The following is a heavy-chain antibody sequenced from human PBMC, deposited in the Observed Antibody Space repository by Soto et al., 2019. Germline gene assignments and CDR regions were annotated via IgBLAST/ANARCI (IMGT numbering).Heavy chain of an antibody. D-gene: IGHD5-12*01. CDR2: INHSGST. V-gene: IGHV4-34*01. CDR3: ARGEGRLVGTWFDP. Sequence: SLTCDVYGGSFSRYYWNWIRQPPGKGLEWLGEINHSGSTNYNPSLESRVTISLDTSKTQFSLKLTSVTAADTAVYYCARGEGRLVGTWFDPWGQGTMVTVYS. J-gene: IGHJ5*02. CDR1: GGSFSRYY.